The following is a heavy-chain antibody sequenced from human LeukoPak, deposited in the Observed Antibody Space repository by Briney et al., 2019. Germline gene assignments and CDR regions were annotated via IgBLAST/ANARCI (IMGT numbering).Heavy chain of an antibody. CDR1: GVTVSDNY. Sequence: PGGSLRLSCAASGVTVSDNYMSWVRQAPGKGLEWVSLIYSGGSTYYADSVKGRFTISRDNSKNTLYLQMNRLRAEDTAVYYCARDVGYRSWFDPWGQGTLVTVSS. V-gene: IGHV3-53*01. CDR3: ARDVGYRSWFDP. J-gene: IGHJ5*02. CDR2: IYSGGST. D-gene: IGHD5-18*01.